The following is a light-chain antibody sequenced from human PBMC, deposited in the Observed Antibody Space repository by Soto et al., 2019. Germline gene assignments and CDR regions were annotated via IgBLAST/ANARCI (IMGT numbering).Light chain of an antibody. J-gene: IGKJ1*01. Sequence: DIQMTQSPSAMSASVGDRVIITCRSSQAISNYLAWFQQKLGQAPKRLIYAASTLQSGVPSRFSGSGSGTEFSLTIDTLEPEDFATYFCLQHKSYQWTFGQGTKVDIK. CDR1: QAISNY. CDR3: LQHKSYQWT. CDR2: AAS. V-gene: IGKV1-17*03.